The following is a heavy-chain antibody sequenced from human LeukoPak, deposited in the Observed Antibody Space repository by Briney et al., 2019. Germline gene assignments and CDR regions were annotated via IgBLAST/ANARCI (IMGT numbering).Heavy chain of an antibody. V-gene: IGHV5-51*01. CDR2: IYPGDSDT. Sequence: GESLKISCKGSGYSLTSYCIGWVRQIPGKGLEWMGIIYPGDSDTRHSPALPGQSTLSADKSISTAWLQSSSPKATDTAMYYCATTIFGLVIIGVNDAFDIWGQGTMVTVSS. CDR3: ATTIFGLVIIGVNDAFDI. D-gene: IGHD3-3*01. J-gene: IGHJ3*02. CDR1: GYSLTSYC.